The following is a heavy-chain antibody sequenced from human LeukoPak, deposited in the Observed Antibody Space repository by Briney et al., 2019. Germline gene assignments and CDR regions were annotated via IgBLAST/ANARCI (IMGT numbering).Heavy chain of an antibody. J-gene: IGHJ6*03. D-gene: IGHD4-17*01. CDR2: IIPIFGTA. Sequence: SVKVSCKASGGTFSSYAISWVRQAPGQGLEWMGGIIPIFGTANYAQKFQGRVTITTDGSTSTGYMELSSLRSEDTAVYYCASHYGEGYYYYYMDVWGKGTTVTVSS. CDR3: ASHYGEGYYYYYMDV. V-gene: IGHV1-69*05. CDR1: GGTFSSYA.